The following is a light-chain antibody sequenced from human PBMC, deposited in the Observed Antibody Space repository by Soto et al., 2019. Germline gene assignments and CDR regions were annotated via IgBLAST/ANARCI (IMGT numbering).Light chain of an antibody. CDR3: QQYDSSPWT. Sequence: ESVLTQSPGTLSLSPGERATLSCRASQSVRSSFLAWYQLKPGQAPRLLIYGASSRATGIPDRFSGSGSGTDFTLTTSRLEPEDFAVYYCQQYDSSPWTFGQGTKVEIK. V-gene: IGKV3-20*01. J-gene: IGKJ1*01. CDR1: QSVRSSF. CDR2: GAS.